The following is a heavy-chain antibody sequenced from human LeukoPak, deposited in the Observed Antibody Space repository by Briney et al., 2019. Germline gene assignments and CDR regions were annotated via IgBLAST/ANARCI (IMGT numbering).Heavy chain of an antibody. CDR2: FSAYNGNK. CDR3: ARGSPHSAYVPFDD. CDR1: AYTLTTHG. D-gene: IGHD5-12*01. J-gene: IGHJ4*02. V-gene: IGHV1-18*01. Sequence: ASVKVSCKAAAYTLTTHGITWVRQAPGQGPEWMGWFSAYNGNKEYAQKFQDRVTLSADTTTSTAYMELSSLTSHDTAVYYCARGSPHSAYVPFDDWGQGVLVIVSS.